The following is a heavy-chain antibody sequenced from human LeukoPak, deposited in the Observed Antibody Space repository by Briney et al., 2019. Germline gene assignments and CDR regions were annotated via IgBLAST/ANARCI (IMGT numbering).Heavy chain of an antibody. CDR2: FDPEDGET. Sequence: ASVKVSCKVSGYTLTELSMHWVRQAPGKGLEWMGAFDPEDGETIYAQKFQGRVTMTEDTSTSTAYMELRSLRSDDTAVYYCARDIVVVPAAIHYYYYGMDVWGQGTTVTVSS. CDR1: GYTLTELS. CDR3: ARDIVVVPAAIHYYYYGMDV. V-gene: IGHV1-24*01. J-gene: IGHJ6*02. D-gene: IGHD2-2*02.